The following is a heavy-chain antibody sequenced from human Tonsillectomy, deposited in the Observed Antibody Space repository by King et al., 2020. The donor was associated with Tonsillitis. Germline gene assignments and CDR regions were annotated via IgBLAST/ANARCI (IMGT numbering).Heavy chain of an antibody. CDR2: INWNGGST. D-gene: IGHD3-10*01. J-gene: IGHJ4*02. V-gene: IGHV3-20*01. CDR3: ARAGEWNYGSGGGDY. CDR1: GFTFDDYG. Sequence: VQLVESGGGVVRPGGSLRLSCAASGFTFDDYGMSWVRQAPGKGLEWVSGINWNGGSTGYADSVKGRFTISRGNAKNSLYLQMNSLRAEDTALYHCARAGEWNYGSGGGDYWGQGTLVTVSS.